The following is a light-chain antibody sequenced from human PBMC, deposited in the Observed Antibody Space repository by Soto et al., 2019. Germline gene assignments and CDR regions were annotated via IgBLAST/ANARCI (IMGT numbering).Light chain of an antibody. CDR1: QSVSSSY. J-gene: IGKJ1*01. CDR2: GAS. Sequence: LTRSPRTWSLNPRKRATLSCRASQSVSSSYLAWYQQKPGQAPRLLIYGASSRATGIPDRFSGSGSGTDFNLSISRLEPEDFAVYYCQQYGSSLWMFGQGTKVDIK. CDR3: QQYGSSLWM. V-gene: IGKV3-20*01.